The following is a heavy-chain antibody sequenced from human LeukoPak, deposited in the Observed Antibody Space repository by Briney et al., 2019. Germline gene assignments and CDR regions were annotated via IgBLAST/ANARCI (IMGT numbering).Heavy chain of an antibody. D-gene: IGHD3-22*01. CDR3: ARASDSSGYYLNYFDY. CDR2: ISSNGGST. CDR1: GFTFSSYA. Sequence: PGGSLRLSCAASGFTFSSYAMHWVRQAPGKGLEYVSAISSNGGSTYYANSVKGRFTISRDNSKNTLYLQMGSLRAEDMAVYYCARASDSSGYYLNYFDYWGQGTLVTVSS. J-gene: IGHJ4*02. V-gene: IGHV3-64*01.